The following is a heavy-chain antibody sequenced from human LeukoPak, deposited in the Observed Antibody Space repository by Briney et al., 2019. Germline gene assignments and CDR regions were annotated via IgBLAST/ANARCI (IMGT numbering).Heavy chain of an antibody. Sequence: SETLSLTCTVSGGSISSYYWSWIRQPPGKGLEWIGYIYYSGSTNYNPSLKSRLTISVDTSKNQFSLKLSSVTAADTAVYYCARRMEWGSYRPSLWFDPWGQGTLVTVSS. J-gene: IGHJ5*02. CDR2: IYYSGST. CDR1: GGSISSYY. V-gene: IGHV4-59*08. CDR3: ARRMEWGSYRPSLWFDP. D-gene: IGHD3-16*02.